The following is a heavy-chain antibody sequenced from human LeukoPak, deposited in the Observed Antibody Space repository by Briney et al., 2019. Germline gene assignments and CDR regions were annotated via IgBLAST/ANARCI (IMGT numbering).Heavy chain of an antibody. CDR3: ARIYGDVRVGYYFDY. D-gene: IGHD4-17*01. J-gene: IGHJ4*02. CDR1: GYTFTSYY. V-gene: IGHV1-46*01. CDR2: INPSGGST. Sequence: VSVKVSCKASGYTFTSYYMHWVRQAPGQGLEWMGIINPSGGSTSYAQKFQGRVTMTRDTSTSTVYMELSSLRSEDTAVYYCARIYGDVRVGYYFDYWGQGTLVTVSS.